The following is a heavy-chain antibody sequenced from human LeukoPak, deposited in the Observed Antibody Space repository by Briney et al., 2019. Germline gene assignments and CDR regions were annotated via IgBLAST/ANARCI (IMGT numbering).Heavy chain of an antibody. CDR1: GGSISGYY. D-gene: IGHD6-19*01. J-gene: IGHJ4*02. CDR2: IYYSGST. V-gene: IGHV4-59*01. CDR3: ARDGGTSSAWYYFDY. Sequence: SETLSLTCTVSGGSISGYYWSWIRQPPGKGQEWIGYIYYSGSTNYNPSLKSRVTISVDTSKKQFSLKLSSVTAADTAVYYCARDGGTSSAWYYFDYWGQGTLVTVSS.